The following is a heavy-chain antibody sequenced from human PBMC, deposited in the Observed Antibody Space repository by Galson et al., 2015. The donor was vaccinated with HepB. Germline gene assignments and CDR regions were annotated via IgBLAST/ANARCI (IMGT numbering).Heavy chain of an antibody. CDR2: IIPIFGTA. J-gene: IGHJ6*01. CDR3: ARKPMVRGVITHYYYYGMDV. V-gene: IGHV1-69*13. D-gene: IGHD3-10*01. CDR1: GGTFSSYA. Sequence: SVKVSCKASGGTFSSYAISWVRQAPGQGLEWMGGIIPIFGTANYAQKFQGRVTITADESTSTAYMELSSLRSEDTAVYYCARKPMVRGVITHYYYYGMDVWAQGTRSPSPQ.